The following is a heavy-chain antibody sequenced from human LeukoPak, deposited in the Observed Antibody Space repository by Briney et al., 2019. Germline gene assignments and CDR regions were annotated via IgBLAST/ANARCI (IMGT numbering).Heavy chain of an antibody. CDR1: GFTFSSYA. D-gene: IGHD3-10*01. CDR3: ASDMVRGVIIRESFDY. Sequence: GGSLRLSCAASGFTFSSYALSWVRQAPGKGLEWVSAISGSGGRTYYADSVKGRFTIPRDNSKNTLYLQMNSLRAEDTAVYYCASDMVRGVIIRESFDYWGQGTLVTVSS. CDR2: ISGSGGRT. J-gene: IGHJ4*02. V-gene: IGHV3-23*01.